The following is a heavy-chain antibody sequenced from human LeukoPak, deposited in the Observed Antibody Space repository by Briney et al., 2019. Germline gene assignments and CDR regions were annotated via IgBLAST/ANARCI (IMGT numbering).Heavy chain of an antibody. CDR1: GFTFSNYW. CDR3: ARDHSGAYYYDSSGRFDY. D-gene: IGHD3-22*01. CDR2: IQQHGSET. Sequence: PGGSLRLSCEGSGFTFSNYWMSWVRQAPGKGLEWVANIQQHGSETYYGDSVKGRFTISRDNAKNSLYLQMNSLRAEDTAVYYCARDHSGAYYYDSSGRFDYWGQGTLVTVSS. V-gene: IGHV3-7*03. J-gene: IGHJ4*02.